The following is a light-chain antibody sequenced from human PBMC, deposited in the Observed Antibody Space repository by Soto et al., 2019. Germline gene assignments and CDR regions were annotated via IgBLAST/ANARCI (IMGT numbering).Light chain of an antibody. CDR1: QSISNH. J-gene: IGKJ3*01. CDR3: QQSYTSPFT. Sequence: DIQMTQSPSSLSASVGERVTITCRASQSISNHFNWYRQKPGKAPELLIYAASTLQSGVPSRFSGSGSGTDSTLTISSLQPEYFATYYCQQSYTSPFTFGPGTKVDIK. V-gene: IGKV1-39*01. CDR2: AAS.